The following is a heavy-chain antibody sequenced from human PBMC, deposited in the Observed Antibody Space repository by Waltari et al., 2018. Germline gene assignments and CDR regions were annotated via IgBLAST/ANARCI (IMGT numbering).Heavy chain of an antibody. Sequence: EVQLVESGGGLVQPGGFLRLTCAVSGFTISDHYMDWVRQAPGKGLEWVGRTRNSYTTEYAASVKGRFTISRDDSRNSVYLQMNSLKSEDTAVYYCASWQREIVVYWGQGTLVTVSS. CDR3: ASWQREIVVY. D-gene: IGHD3-22*01. V-gene: IGHV3-72*01. J-gene: IGHJ4*02. CDR1: GFTISDHY. CDR2: TRNSYTT.